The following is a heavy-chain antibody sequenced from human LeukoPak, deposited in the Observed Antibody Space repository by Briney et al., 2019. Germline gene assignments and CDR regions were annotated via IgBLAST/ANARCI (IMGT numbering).Heavy chain of an antibody. Sequence: GGSLRLSCVVSGFTFSSYAMHWVRQAPGKGLEHVSAISTNGGSTYYANSVKGRFTISRDNSKNTLFLQMGSLRTEDMAVYYCARAPDYWGQGTLVTVSS. J-gene: IGHJ4*02. CDR1: GFTFSSYA. V-gene: IGHV3-64*01. CDR3: ARAPDY. CDR2: ISTNGGST.